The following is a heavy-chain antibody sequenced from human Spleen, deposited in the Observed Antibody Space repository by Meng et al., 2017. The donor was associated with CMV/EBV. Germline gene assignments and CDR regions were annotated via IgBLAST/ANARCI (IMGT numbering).Heavy chain of an antibody. CDR1: GYTVSIYY. CDR2: INPRDGGT. J-gene: IGHJ5*02. V-gene: IGHV1-46*01. CDR3: AKGVEAASGIGDWFDP. Sequence: GYTVSIYYMHWVRQAPGQGLEWMGIINPRDGGTRYAQKFQDRVTMTRDTSTSTVYMELRILRSEDTAVYYCAKGVEAASGIGDWFDPWGQGTLVTVSS. D-gene: IGHD6-13*01.